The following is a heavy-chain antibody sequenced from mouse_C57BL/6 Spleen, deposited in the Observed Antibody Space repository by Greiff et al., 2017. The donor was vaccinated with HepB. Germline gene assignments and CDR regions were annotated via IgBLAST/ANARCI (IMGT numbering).Heavy chain of an antibody. CDR2: IYPRDGST. CDR3: ATYYGSSYGYFDY. Sequence: QVQLKESGPELVKPGASVKLSCKASGYTFTSYDINWVKQRPGQGLEWIGWIYPRDGSTKYNAKFKGMATLTVDTSSSTAYMELHSLTSEDSAVYFCATYYGSSYGYFDYWGQGTTLTVSS. V-gene: IGHV1-85*01. CDR1: GYTFTSYD. D-gene: IGHD1-1*01. J-gene: IGHJ2*01.